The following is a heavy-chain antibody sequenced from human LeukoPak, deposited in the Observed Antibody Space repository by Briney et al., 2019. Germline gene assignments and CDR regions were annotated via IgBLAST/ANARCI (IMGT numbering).Heavy chain of an antibody. Sequence: PGGSLRLSCAASGFSVRDYAMHWVRQAPGKGLEWVAVMSYEEAYKNYAEAVKGRFTISRDDSKNTLFLQMSSLRPEDTAVYYCARDFGVIRRSWGQGTLVSVSS. CDR3: ARDFGVIRRS. J-gene: IGHJ5*02. V-gene: IGHV3-30-3*01. CDR2: MSYEEAYK. D-gene: IGHD3-3*01. CDR1: GFSVRDYA.